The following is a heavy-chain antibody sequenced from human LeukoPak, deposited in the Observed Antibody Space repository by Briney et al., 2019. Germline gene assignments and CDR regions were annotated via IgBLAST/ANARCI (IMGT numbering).Heavy chain of an antibody. CDR1: GYTFTIYG. Sequence: GASVTVSCKASGYTFTIYGISWVRQAPGQGLEWMGWISAYNGNTNYAQKLQGRVTMTTDTSTSTAYMELRSLRSDDTAMYYCATRGKGNWFDPWGQGTLVSVSS. CDR3: ATRGKGNWFDP. CDR2: ISAYNGNT. D-gene: IGHD5-24*01. V-gene: IGHV1-18*04. J-gene: IGHJ5*02.